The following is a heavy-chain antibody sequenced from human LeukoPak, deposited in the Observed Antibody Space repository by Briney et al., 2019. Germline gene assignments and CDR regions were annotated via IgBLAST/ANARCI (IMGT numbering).Heavy chain of an antibody. Sequence: ASVKVSCKASGYAFISYDINWVRQATGQGLEWMGWMSPNSGNTGYAQKFQGRITMTKSTSISTAYMELSDLESEDTAVYYCARTPPDYGIDYWGQGTLVTVSS. V-gene: IGHV1-8*01. J-gene: IGHJ4*02. D-gene: IGHD4-17*01. CDR1: GYAFISYD. CDR3: ARTPPDYGIDY. CDR2: MSPNSGNT.